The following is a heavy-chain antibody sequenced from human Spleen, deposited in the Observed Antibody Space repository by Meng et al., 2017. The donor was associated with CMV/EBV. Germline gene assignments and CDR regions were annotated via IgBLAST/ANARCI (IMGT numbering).Heavy chain of an antibody. Sequence: LVKVSCKASGGTFSTYAINWVRQAPGQGLEWMGTIIPMGETAIYTQKFRGRVTITADESTTTAHMEISGLTSEDTAVYYCATDGPGGGSYCLYWGQGTLVTVSS. V-gene: IGHV1-69*11. J-gene: IGHJ4*02. CDR1: GGTFSTYA. CDR3: ATDGPGGGSYCLY. D-gene: IGHD3-10*01. CDR2: IIPMGETA.